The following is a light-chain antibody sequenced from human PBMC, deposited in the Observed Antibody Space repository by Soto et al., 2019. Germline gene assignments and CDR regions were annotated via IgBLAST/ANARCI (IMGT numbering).Light chain of an antibody. Sequence: EIVMTQSPATLSVSAGERVTLSCRASQSVNSNLAWYQQKPGQTPSLLIYGASTRATGIPARFSGSGSGTEFTLTISSLQSEDFAVYYCHHYNDWPYTFGQGTKLEIK. J-gene: IGKJ2*01. V-gene: IGKV3-15*01. CDR2: GAS. CDR1: QSVNSN. CDR3: HHYNDWPYT.